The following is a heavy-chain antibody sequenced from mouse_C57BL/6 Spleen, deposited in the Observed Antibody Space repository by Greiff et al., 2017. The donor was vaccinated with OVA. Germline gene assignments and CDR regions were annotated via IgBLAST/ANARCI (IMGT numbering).Heavy chain of an antibody. D-gene: IGHD1-1*01. Sequence: VQLQQSGPELVKPGASVKISCKASGYSFTGYYMHWVKQSPEKSLEWIGEINPSTGGTTYNQKFKAKATLTVDKSSSTAYMQLKSLTSEDYAVDYCANYYGSSYWFAYWGQGTLVTVSA. V-gene: IGHV1-42*01. CDR2: INPSTGGT. CDR1: GYSFTGYY. CDR3: ANYYGSSYWFAY. J-gene: IGHJ3*01.